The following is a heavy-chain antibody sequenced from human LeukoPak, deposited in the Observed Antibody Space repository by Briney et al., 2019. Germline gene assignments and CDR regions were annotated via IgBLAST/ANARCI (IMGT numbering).Heavy chain of an antibody. CDR3: AVVQNWFDP. Sequence: SETLSLTCTVSGGSISSYYWSWIRQPPGKGLEWIGYIYYSGSTNYNPSLKSRVTISVDTSKNQFSLKLSSVTVADTAVYYCAVVQNWFDPWGQGTLVTVSS. V-gene: IGHV4-59*08. J-gene: IGHJ5*02. D-gene: IGHD1-1*01. CDR2: IYYSGST. CDR1: GGSISSYY.